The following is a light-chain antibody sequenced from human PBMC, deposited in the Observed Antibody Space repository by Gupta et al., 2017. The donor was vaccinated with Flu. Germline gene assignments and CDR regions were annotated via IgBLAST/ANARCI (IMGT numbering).Light chain of an antibody. CDR3: QQYHNCPRA. J-gene: IGKJ1*01. Sequence: PATRSVSTGERATRSCRASQSVSSNLAWYQQKPGQAPRLLIYGASIRATGISARFSCSGSGTEFTLTISSLQSEDFAVYYCQQYHNCPRAFGQGTKVEIK. V-gene: IGKV3-15*01. CDR1: QSVSSN. CDR2: GAS.